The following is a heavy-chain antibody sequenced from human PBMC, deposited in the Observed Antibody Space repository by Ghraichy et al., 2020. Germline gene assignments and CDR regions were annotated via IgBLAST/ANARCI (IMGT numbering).Heavy chain of an antibody. Sequence: GGSLRLSCAASGFTFSTYSMNWVRQASGKGLEWVGRIKSKTDGGTTDYAAPVKGRFTISRDDSKNTLYLQMNSLKTEDTAVYYCTTERFIMITFGGVIAKGAFDIWGQGTMVTVSS. V-gene: IGHV3-15*01. CDR1: GFTFSTYS. CDR2: IKSKTDGGTT. CDR3: TTERFIMITFGGVIAKGAFDI. D-gene: IGHD3-16*02. J-gene: IGHJ3*02.